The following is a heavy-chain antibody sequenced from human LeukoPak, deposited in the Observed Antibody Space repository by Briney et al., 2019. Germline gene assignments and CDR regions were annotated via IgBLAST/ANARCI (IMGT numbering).Heavy chain of an antibody. CDR3: ARLIAVAGTASLDY. Sequence: ASVKVSCKASGYTFTSYGISWVRQAPGQGLEWMGWISAYNGNTNYAQKLQGRVTMTTDTSTSTAYMEVRSLRSDDTAVYYCARLIAVAGTASLDYWGQGTLVTVSS. V-gene: IGHV1-18*01. CDR2: ISAYNGNT. J-gene: IGHJ4*02. D-gene: IGHD6-19*01. CDR1: GYTFTSYG.